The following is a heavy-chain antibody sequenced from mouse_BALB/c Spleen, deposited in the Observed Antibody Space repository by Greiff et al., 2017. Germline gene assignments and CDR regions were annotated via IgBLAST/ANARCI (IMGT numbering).Heavy chain of an antibody. Sequence: EVHLVESGGGLVKPGGSLKLSCAASGFTFSSYAMSWVRQTPEKRLEWVATISSGGSYTYYPDSVKGRFTISRDNAKNTLYLQMSSLRSEDTAMYYCARQDGNYYFDYWGQGTTLTVSS. CDR2: ISSGGSYT. V-gene: IGHV5-9-3*01. CDR3: ARQDGNYYFDY. D-gene: IGHD2-1*01. J-gene: IGHJ2*01. CDR1: GFTFSSYA.